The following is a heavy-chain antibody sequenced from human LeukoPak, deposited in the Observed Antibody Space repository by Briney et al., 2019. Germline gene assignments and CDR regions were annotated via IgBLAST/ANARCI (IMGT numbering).Heavy chain of an antibody. CDR1: GFTFSSYG. J-gene: IGHJ6*03. Sequence: PGGSLRLSCAASGFTFSSYGMSWVRQAPGKGLEWISAISGSGGSTYYADSVKSRFTISRDNSKNTLYLQMNSLRAEDTAVYYCAKDGRNQYYYYYMDVWGKGTTVTISS. V-gene: IGHV3-23*01. D-gene: IGHD1-14*01. CDR2: ISGSGGST. CDR3: AKDGRNQYYYYYMDV.